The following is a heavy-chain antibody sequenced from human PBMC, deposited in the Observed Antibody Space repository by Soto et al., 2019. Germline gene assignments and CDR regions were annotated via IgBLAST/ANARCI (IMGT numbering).Heavy chain of an antibody. CDR1: GFTFSSYA. J-gene: IGHJ6*02. V-gene: IGHV3-30-3*01. Sequence: QVQLVESGGGVVQPGRSLRLSCAASGFTFSSYAMHWVRQAPGKGLEWVAVISYDGSNKYYADSVKGRFTIARDNSKNTLYLQMNSLRAEDTAMYYCARDRIAARLDYYGMDVWGQGTTVTVSS. D-gene: IGHD6-6*01. CDR3: ARDRIAARLDYYGMDV. CDR2: ISYDGSNK.